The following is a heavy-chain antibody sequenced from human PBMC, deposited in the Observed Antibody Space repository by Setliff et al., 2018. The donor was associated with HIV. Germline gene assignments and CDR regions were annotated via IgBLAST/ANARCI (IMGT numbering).Heavy chain of an antibody. J-gene: IGHJ4*02. V-gene: IGHV1-3*03. CDR3: ARGWHSTSPNSYFDY. D-gene: IGHD6-6*01. Sequence: ASVKVSCKASGYTFTDYYVHWVRQAPGQGLEWMGWINIGNGDTKYSQDFHDGVTISRDTPATTVYMELSSLRSDDMAVYYCARGWHSTSPNSYFDYWGQGSLVTVSS. CDR2: INIGNGDT. CDR1: GYTFTDYY.